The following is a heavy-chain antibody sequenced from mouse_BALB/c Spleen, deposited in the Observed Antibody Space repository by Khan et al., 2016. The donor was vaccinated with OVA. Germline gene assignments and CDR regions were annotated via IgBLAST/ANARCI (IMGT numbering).Heavy chain of an antibody. J-gene: IGHJ3*01. V-gene: IGHV3-2*02. D-gene: IGHD2-4*01. CDR3: ARKDYYDYDPFAY. CDR1: GYSITSEYT. CDR2: ISYSGNT. Sequence: EVQLQESGPGLVKPSQSLSLTCTVTGYSITSEYTWNWIRQFPGNKLEWMGFISYSGNTRYNTSLKSRISITRDTSKNQFFLQLNSVTSEDTATXYCARKDYYDYDPFAYWGQGTLVTVSA.